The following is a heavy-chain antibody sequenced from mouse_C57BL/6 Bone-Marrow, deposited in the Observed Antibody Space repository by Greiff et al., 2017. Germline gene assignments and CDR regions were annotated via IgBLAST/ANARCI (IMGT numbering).Heavy chain of an antibody. D-gene: IGHD1-1*01. V-gene: IGHV6-6*01. CDR3: GITTVVGRFDY. CDR1: GFTFSDAW. Sequence: VQLKESGGGLVQPGGSMKLSCAASGFTFSDAWMDWVRQSPEKGLEWVAEIRNKANNHATYYAESVKGRFTISRDDSKSSVYLQMNSLRAEDTGIYYCGITTVVGRFDYWGQGTTLTVS. J-gene: IGHJ2*01. CDR2: IRNKANNHAT.